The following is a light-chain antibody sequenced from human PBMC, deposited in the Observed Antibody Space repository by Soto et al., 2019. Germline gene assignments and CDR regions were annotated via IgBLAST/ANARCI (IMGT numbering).Light chain of an antibody. CDR1: ESVRNNS. CDR2: GAS. J-gene: IGKJ2*01. CDR3: HHYGYGADT. V-gene: IGKV3-20*01. Sequence: ELVLTQSPGTLSLSPGERATLSCRASESVRNNSLAWYQQHPGQAPRLLIFGASSRATGIPDRFTGSGSGADFSLNSSRLEPEDSAVYFCHHYGYGADTFGQGTKLEIK.